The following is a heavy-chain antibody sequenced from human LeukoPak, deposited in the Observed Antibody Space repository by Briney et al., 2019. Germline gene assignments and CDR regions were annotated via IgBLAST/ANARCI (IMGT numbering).Heavy chain of an antibody. D-gene: IGHD3-3*01. Sequence: TSETLSLTCTVSGGSVSSGSHYWSWIRQPPGKGLEWIGYIYYSGSTNYNPSLKSRVTISVDTSKNQFSLKLSSVTAADTAVYYCARLQYYDFWSGYGDFDYWGQGTLVTVSS. V-gene: IGHV4-61*01. CDR3: ARLQYYDFWSGYGDFDY. CDR2: IYYSGST. J-gene: IGHJ4*02. CDR1: GGSVSSGSHY.